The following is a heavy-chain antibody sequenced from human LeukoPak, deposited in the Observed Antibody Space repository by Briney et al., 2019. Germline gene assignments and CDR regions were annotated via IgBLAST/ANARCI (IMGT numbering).Heavy chain of an antibody. CDR2: ISDGGITT. D-gene: IGHD1-26*01. CDR1: GFTFSSCA. V-gene: IGHV3-23*01. Sequence: GGSLRLSCAASGFTFSSCAMNWVRQAPGKGLEWVSVISDGGITTYYADSVRGRFTISRDNSKNTLYLQMNSLRAEDTAVYYCAKESRELLLAFDIWGQGTMVTVSS. CDR3: AKESRELLLAFDI. J-gene: IGHJ3*02.